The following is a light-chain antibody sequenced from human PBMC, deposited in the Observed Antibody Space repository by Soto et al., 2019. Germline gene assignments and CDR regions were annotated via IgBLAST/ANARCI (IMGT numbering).Light chain of an antibody. J-gene: IGLJ2*01. Sequence: QSALTQPSSVCGSPGQSITISCTGTSSEVGGYNYVSWYQQHPGKAPKLMIYDVSNRPSGVSNRFSGSKSGNTASLTISGLQAEDEADYYCSSYTSSSTLVVFGGGTKLTVL. CDR2: DVS. CDR1: SSEVGGYNY. V-gene: IGLV2-14*01. CDR3: SSYTSSSTLVV.